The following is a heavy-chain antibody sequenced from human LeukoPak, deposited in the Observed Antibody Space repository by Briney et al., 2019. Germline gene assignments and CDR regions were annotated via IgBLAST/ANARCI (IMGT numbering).Heavy chain of an antibody. D-gene: IGHD6-13*01. V-gene: IGHV4-59*01. CDR2: IYYSGST. J-gene: IGHJ5*02. CDR1: GGSISSYC. Sequence: SETLSLTCTASGGSISSYCWSWIRQPPGKGLEWIGYIYYSGSTNYNPSLKSRVTISVDTSKNQFSLKLSSVTAADTAVYYCARRIAAAGTGNWFDPWGQGTLVTVSS. CDR3: ARRIAAAGTGNWFDP.